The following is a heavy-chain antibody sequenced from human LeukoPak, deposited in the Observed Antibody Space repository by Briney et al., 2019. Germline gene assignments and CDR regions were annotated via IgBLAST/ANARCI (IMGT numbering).Heavy chain of an antibody. CDR2: IYYSGST. J-gene: IGHJ4*02. CDR3: ARVEYGGNFDY. V-gene: IGHV4-59*01. CDR1: GGSISSYY. Sequence: PSETLSLTCTVSGGSISSYYWSWIRQPPGKGLEWIGYIYYSGSTNYSPSLKSRVTISVDTSKNQFSLKLSSVTAADTAVYYCARVEYGGNFDYWGQGTLVTVSS. D-gene: IGHD4-23*01.